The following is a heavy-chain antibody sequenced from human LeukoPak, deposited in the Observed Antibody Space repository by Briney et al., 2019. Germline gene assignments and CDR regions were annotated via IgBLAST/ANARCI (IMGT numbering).Heavy chain of an antibody. CDR1: GYSITSGFS. Sequence: SETLSLTCAVSGYSITSGFSWGWIRQPPGKGLEWVGTISHSGTTDYKSTLESRLTMSMDTSKNLFSLRLSSVTAADTAVYYCAREGAVPGIDPWGRGTLVTVSS. D-gene: IGHD3-16*01. CDR2: ISHSGTT. CDR3: AREGAVPGIDP. V-gene: IGHV4-38-2*02. J-gene: IGHJ5*02.